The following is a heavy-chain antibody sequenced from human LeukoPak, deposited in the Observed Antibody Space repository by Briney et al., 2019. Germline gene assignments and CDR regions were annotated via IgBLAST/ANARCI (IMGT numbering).Heavy chain of an antibody. CDR1: GYSFTTYW. J-gene: IGHJ3*02. V-gene: IGHV5-51*01. Sequence: PGESLKISCKGSGYSFTTYWIGWVRQMPGKGLEWMGIIYPGDSDTRYSPSFQGQVTISADKSIRTAYLQWRSLRASDTAMYYCARPTGPGRFDAFDIWGQGTMVTVSS. D-gene: IGHD3-10*01. CDR2: IYPGDSDT. CDR3: ARPTGPGRFDAFDI.